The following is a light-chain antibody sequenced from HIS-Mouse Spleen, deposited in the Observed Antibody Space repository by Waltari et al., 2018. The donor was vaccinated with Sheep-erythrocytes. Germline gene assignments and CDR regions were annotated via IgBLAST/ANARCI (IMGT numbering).Light chain of an antibody. CDR2: EDN. CDR1: GGRISSNY. CDR3: QSYDSSNVV. Sequence: FMLTQPHPVSDPPGKTVTISCTRCGGRISSNYAQWYQPPPGSAPSTVTYEDNQRPSGVPDRFSGSIDSSSNSASLTISGLKTEDEDDYYCQSYDSSNVVFGGGTKLTVL. J-gene: IGLJ2*01. V-gene: IGLV6-57*04.